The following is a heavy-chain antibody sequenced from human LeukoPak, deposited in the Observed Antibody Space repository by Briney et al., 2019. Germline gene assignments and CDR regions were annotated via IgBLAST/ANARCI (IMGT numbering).Heavy chain of an antibody. CDR2: INSDGSST. V-gene: IGHV3-74*01. CDR1: GFTFSSYW. Sequence: GGSLGLSCAASGFTFSSYWMHWVRQAPGKGLVWVSRINSDGSSTSYADSVKGRFTISRDNAKNTLYLQMNSLRAEDTAVYYCARDRSSGWTTPRSPFDYWGLGTLVTVSS. J-gene: IGHJ4*02. CDR3: ARDRSSGWTTPRSPFDY. D-gene: IGHD6-19*01.